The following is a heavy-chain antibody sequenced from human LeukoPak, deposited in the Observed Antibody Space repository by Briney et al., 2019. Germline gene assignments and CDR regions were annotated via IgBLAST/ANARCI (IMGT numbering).Heavy chain of an antibody. CDR1: GFTFSSYG. CDR2: IWYDRSNK. CDR3: AKDPSGRWSGSYVDY. J-gene: IGHJ4*02. Sequence: PGRSLRLSCAASGFTFSSYGMHWVRQAPGKGLEWVAVIWYDRSNKYYADSVKGRFTISRDNSKNTLYLQMNSLRAEDTAVYYCAKDPSGRWSGSYVDYWGQGTLVTVSS. D-gene: IGHD1-26*01. V-gene: IGHV3-33*06.